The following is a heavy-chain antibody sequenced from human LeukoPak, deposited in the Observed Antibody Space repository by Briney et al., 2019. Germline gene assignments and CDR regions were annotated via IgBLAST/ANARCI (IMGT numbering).Heavy chain of an antibody. CDR1: GFTFDDYA. V-gene: IGHV3-9*03. CDR3: ATSAAGFFDY. D-gene: IGHD6-13*01. CDR2: ISWNSGSI. Sequence: GRSLRLSCAASGFTFDDYAMHWVRQAPGKGLEWVSGISWNSGSIGYADSVKGRFTISRDNAKNSLYLQMNSLRAEDMALYYCATSAAGFFDYWGREPWPPSPQ. J-gene: IGHJ4*02.